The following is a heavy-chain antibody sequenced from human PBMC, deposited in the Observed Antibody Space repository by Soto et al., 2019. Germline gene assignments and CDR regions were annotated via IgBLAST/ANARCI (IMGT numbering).Heavy chain of an antibody. J-gene: IGHJ4*02. CDR3: AKDRSVWFGELSYGY. Sequence: PGGSLRLSCAASGFTFSSYAMSWARQAPGKGLEWVSAISGSGGSTYYADSVRGRFTISRDNSKNTLYLQMNSLRAEDTAVYYCAKDRSVWFGELSYGYWGQGTLVTVSS. CDR2: ISGSGGST. D-gene: IGHD3-10*01. CDR1: GFTFSSYA. V-gene: IGHV3-23*01.